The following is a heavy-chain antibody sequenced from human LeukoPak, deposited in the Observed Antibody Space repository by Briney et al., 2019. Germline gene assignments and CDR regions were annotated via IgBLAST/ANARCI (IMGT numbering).Heavy chain of an antibody. D-gene: IGHD3-3*01. CDR1: GFTFSNAW. Sequence: GGSLRLSCAASGFTFSNAWMSWVRQAPGKGLEWVAVISYDGSNKYYADSVKGRFTISRDNSKNTLYLQMNSLRAEDTAVYYCARDRPSSWTRFLEWPTFDYWGQGTLVTVSS. V-gene: IGHV3-30-3*01. J-gene: IGHJ4*02. CDR2: ISYDGSNK. CDR3: ARDRPSSWTRFLEWPTFDY.